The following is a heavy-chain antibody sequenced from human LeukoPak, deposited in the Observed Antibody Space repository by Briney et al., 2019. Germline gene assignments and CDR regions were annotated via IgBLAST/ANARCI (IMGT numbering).Heavy chain of an antibody. D-gene: IGHD1/OR15-1a*01. CDR2: INPSGGST. CDR1: GYTFTSYY. V-gene: IGHV1-46*01. J-gene: IGHJ4*02. CDR3: ARDRSVNKEFDY. Sequence: GASVKVSCKASGYTFTSYYIHWVRQAPGQGLEWMGMINPSGGSTNYAQKFQGRLTMTRDMSTSTVYMELSSLGSADTAVYYCARDRSVNKEFDYWGQGTLVTVSS.